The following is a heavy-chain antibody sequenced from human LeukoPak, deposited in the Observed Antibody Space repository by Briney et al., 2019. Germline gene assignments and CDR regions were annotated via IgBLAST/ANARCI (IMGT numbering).Heavy chain of an antibody. CDR2: IWYDVTYE. CDR3: AKSSDRAAAGTDY. V-gene: IGHV3-30*02. CDR1: GFTFSSYG. D-gene: IGHD6-13*01. J-gene: IGHJ4*02. Sequence: GGSLRLSCAASGFTFSSYGMHWVRQAPGKGLEWVAFIWYDVTYEYYADSVKGRFTISRDNSKNTLYLQMNSLRAEDTAVYYCAKSSDRAAAGTDYWGQGTLVTVSS.